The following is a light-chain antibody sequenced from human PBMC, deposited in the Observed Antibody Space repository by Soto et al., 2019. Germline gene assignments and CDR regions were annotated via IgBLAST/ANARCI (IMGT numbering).Light chain of an antibody. CDR2: AAS. V-gene: IGKV3-20*01. CDR3: LQYGTSPYT. CDR1: QSVRSSY. J-gene: IGKJ2*01. Sequence: EIVLTQSPGTLSLSPGEGATLSCRASQSVRSSYLAWYQQKPGQAPRLLIYAASSRATGIPDRFSGSGSGTDFTLTISRLEPEDFAVYYCLQYGTSPYTFGQGTKLEIK.